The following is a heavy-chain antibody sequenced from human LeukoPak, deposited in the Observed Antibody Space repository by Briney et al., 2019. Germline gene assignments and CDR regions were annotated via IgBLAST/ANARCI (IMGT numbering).Heavy chain of an antibody. CDR1: GYTITIYG. V-gene: IGHV1-18*01. J-gene: IGHJ4*02. CDR2: ISAYNGNT. Sequence: ASVKVSFKASGYTITIYGISWVRQAPGQGLEWMGWISAYNGNTNYAQKLQGRVTMTTDTSTSTAYMELRSLRSDDTAVYYCARVATHSGSYYLGRYYFDYWGQGTLVTVSS. D-gene: IGHD1-26*01. CDR3: ARVATHSGSYYLGRYYFDY.